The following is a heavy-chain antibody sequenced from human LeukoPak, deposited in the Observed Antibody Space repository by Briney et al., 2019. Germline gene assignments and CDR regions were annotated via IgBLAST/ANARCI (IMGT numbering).Heavy chain of an antibody. CDR3: GTSRDTAIET. CDR2: INQDGSAK. Sequence: GGSLTLSCAASGFTFSNSWMTWVRQAPGKGLEWVGNINQDGSAKFYAGSVKGRFTISRDNSKNSLYLQMNGLRADDTAIYYCGTSRDTAIETGGQGTLVTVSS. V-gene: IGHV3-7*01. CDR1: GFTFSNSW. D-gene: IGHD5-18*01. J-gene: IGHJ4*02.